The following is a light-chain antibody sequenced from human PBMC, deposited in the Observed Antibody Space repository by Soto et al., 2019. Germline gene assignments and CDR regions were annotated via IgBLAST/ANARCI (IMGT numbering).Light chain of an antibody. CDR2: DVS. Sequence: QSVLTQPASVSGSPGRSMTISCSGTSSDVGGYNYVSWYQQHPGKAPQVMIYDVSNRPSGVSNRFSGSKSGNTASLTISGLQAEDEADYYCYSYTTSSTYVFGTGTKVTVL. J-gene: IGLJ1*01. CDR3: YSYTTSSTYV. CDR1: SSDVGGYNY. V-gene: IGLV2-14*01.